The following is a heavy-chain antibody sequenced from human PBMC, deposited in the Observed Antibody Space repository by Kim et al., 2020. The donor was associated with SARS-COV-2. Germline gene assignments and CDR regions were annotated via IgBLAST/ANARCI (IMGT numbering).Heavy chain of an antibody. Sequence: SETLSLTCTVSGASISRYYWSWIRQSPGKGLEWMGYIYNSGSTNYNPSLKSRVTISLDTSKNHFSLKLRSVTAADTAVYFCAKSLDYSHYMDVWGEGTTV. CDR3: AKSLDYSHYMDV. V-gene: IGHV4-59*01. CDR1: GASISRYY. J-gene: IGHJ6*03. CDR2: IYNSGST.